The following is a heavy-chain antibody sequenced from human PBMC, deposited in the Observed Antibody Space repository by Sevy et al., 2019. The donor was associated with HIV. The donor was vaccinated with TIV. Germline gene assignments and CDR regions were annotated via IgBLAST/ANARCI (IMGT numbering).Heavy chain of an antibody. CDR1: GFTFSSYS. J-gene: IGHJ6*02. Sequence: GGSLRLSCAASGFTFSSYSMNWVRQAPGKGLEWVSSISSSSSYIYYADSVKGRFTISRDNAKNSLYLQMNSLSAEDTAVYYCARDPREGYYGSGSYYTPKPYGMDVWGQGTTVTVSS. CDR2: ISSSSSYI. V-gene: IGHV3-21*01. CDR3: ARDPREGYYGSGSYYTPKPYGMDV. D-gene: IGHD3-10*01.